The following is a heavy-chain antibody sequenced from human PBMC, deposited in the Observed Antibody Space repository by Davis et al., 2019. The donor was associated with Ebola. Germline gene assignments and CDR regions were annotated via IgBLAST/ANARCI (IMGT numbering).Heavy chain of an antibody. D-gene: IGHD2-15*01. V-gene: IGHV4-39*01. CDR2: IYYSGST. J-gene: IGHJ5*02. CDR1: GGSISSSSYY. CDR3: ARGVVVVVAAVDWFDP. Sequence: MPSETLSLTCTVSGGSISSSSYYWGWIRQPPGKGLEWIGSIYYSGSTYYNPSLKSRVTISVDTSKNQFSLKLSSVTAADTAVYYCARGVVVVVAAVDWFDPWGQGTLVTVSS.